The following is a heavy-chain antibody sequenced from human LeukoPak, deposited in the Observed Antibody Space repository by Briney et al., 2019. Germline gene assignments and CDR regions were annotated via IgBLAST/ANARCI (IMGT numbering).Heavy chain of an antibody. CDR3: VSRSSWTYYMDV. V-gene: IGHV3-48*03. CDR1: GFTFSYFE. D-gene: IGHD6-13*01. Sequence: PGGSLRLSCAASGFTFSYFEMNWVRQAPGKGLEWISCISSSGSSIYYADSVKGRFAISRDDAKSSFYLQMNGLRAEDTAIYYCVSRSSWTYYMDVWGKGITVSVSS. CDR2: ISSSGSSI. J-gene: IGHJ6*03.